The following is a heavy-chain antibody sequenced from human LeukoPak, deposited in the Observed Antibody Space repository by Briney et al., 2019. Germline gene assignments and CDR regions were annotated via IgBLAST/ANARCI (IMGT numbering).Heavy chain of an antibody. CDR3: ARGAGWYEY. D-gene: IGHD6-19*01. CDR1: GGSVSGYY. CDR2: IPHSGNT. V-gene: IGHV4-59*02. J-gene: IGHJ4*02. Sequence: SESLPLTCTLSGGSVSGYYWSWLRQPPGKGLEWIAYIPHSGNTNYNPSLKSRLTISKDTSKNQFSLRLNSVTAADTAVYHCARGAGWYEYWGQGTLVTVSS.